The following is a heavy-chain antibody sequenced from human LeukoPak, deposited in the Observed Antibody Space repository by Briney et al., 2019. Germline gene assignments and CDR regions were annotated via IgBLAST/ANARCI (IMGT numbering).Heavy chain of an antibody. CDR2: IIPIFGTA. V-gene: IGHV1-69*13. Sequence: ASVKVSCKASGGTFSSYAINWVRQAPGQGLEWMGGIIPIFGTANYAQKFQGRVTITADESTSTAYMELSSLRSEDTAVYYCARVNDILTGPIEGFDPWGQGTLVTVSS. J-gene: IGHJ5*02. D-gene: IGHD3-9*01. CDR3: ARVNDILTGPIEGFDP. CDR1: GGTFSSYA.